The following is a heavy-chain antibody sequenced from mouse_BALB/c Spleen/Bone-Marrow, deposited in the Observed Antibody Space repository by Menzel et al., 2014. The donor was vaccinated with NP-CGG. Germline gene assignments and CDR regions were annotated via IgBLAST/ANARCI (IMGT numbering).Heavy chain of an antibody. D-gene: IGHD5-1-1*01. CDR3: ARNTQFAY. V-gene: IGHV14-3*02. CDR1: GFNIKDTY. CDR2: IDPANGNT. Sequence: EVQLVESGAELVKPGASAKLSCTASGFNIKDTYMHWVKQRPEQGLEWVGRIDPANGNTKYDPKFQGKATITADTSSNTAYLQLSSLTSEDTAVYYCARNTQFAYWGQGTLVTVSA. J-gene: IGHJ3*01.